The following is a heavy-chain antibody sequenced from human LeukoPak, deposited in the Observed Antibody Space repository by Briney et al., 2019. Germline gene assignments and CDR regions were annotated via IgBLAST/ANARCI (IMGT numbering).Heavy chain of an antibody. D-gene: IGHD4-17*01. CDR2: IRYDGSNK. J-gene: IGHJ4*02. CDR3: AKDLDHDYDDYGLDY. V-gene: IGHV3-30*02. CDR1: GFTFSSYG. Sequence: GGSLRLSCAASGFTFSSYGMHWVRQAPGKGLEWVAFIRYDGSNKYYADSVKGRFTISRDNAKNSLYLQMNSLRAEDTALYYCAKDLDHDYDDYGLDYWGQGTLVTVSS.